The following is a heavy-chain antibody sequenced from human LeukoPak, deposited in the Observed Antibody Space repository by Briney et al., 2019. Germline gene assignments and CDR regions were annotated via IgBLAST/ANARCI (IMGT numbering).Heavy chain of an antibody. Sequence: SPSETLSLTCTVSGGSIRSSYYYWGWIRQPPGKGLEWIGSIYYSGSTYYNPSLKSRVTISVDTSKNQFSLKLSSVTAADTAVYYCARGADGYNKENPFDYWGQGTLVTVSS. CDR1: GGSIRSSYYY. CDR3: ARGADGYNKENPFDY. V-gene: IGHV4-39*01. D-gene: IGHD5-24*01. CDR2: IYYSGST. J-gene: IGHJ4*02.